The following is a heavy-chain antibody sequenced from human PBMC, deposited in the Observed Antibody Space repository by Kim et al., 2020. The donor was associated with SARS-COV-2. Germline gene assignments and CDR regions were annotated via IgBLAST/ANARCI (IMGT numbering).Heavy chain of an antibody. J-gene: IGHJ6*02. CDR2: IITVFRTP. D-gene: IGHD2-2*01. CDR3: ARDQPRTAGRGMDG. CDR1: AGTFTSYA. Sequence: SVKVSCKASAGTFTSYALTWVRQAPGQGLEWMGTIITVFRTPNYAQKFQGRVTMTADESTSTAYMELSSLRSEDTAIYYCARDQPRTAGRGMDGWGQGTTLTVSS. V-gene: IGHV1-69*13.